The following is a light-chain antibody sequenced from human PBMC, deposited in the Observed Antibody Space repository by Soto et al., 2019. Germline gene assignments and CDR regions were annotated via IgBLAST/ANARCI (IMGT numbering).Light chain of an antibody. CDR3: CSYAGSYPYV. CDR2: DVS. Sequence: SELRQVGTVCRSRGQPVHLSCTGTSSDVGGYNYVSWYQQHPGKAPKLMIYDVSKRPSGAPDRFSGSKSGNTASLTISGLQAEDEADYYCCSYAGSYPYVFGTGTKVTVL. V-gene: IGLV2-11*01. J-gene: IGLJ1*01. CDR1: SSDVGGYNY.